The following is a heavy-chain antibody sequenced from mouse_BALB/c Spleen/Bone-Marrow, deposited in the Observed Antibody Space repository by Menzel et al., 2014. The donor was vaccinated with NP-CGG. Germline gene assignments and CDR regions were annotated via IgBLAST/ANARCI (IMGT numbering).Heavy chain of an antibody. CDR3: ATLYDSYAMDY. CDR1: GYSFTGYT. V-gene: IGHV1-18*01. D-gene: IGHD1-1*01. J-gene: IGHJ4*01. Sequence: EVKLQESGPELVKPGASMKISCKASGYSFTGYTMNWVKQSHGKNLEWIGLINPYNDVTIYNQKFKGKATLTVDKSSSTAYMELLSLTSEDSAVYYCATLYDSYAMDYRGQGTSVTVSS. CDR2: INPYNDVT.